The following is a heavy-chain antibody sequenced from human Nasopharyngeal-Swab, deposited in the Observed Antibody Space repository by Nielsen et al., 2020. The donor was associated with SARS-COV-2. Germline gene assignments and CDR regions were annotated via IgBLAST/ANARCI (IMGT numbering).Heavy chain of an antibody. J-gene: IGHJ6*02. CDR3: ARDGLDYDFWSAYFMDV. D-gene: IGHD3-3*01. CDR1: GFTFNNYN. CDR2: ISSSSSYI. V-gene: IGHV3-21*01. Sequence: GESLKISCAASGFTFNNYNFNWVRQAPGTGLEWVSSISSSSSYIYYADSVKGRFTISRDNAKNSVYLQMNSLRADDTAVYYCARDGLDYDFWSAYFMDVWGQGTTVAVSS.